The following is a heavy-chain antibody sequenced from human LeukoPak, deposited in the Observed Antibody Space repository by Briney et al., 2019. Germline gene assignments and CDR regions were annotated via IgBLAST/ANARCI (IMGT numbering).Heavy chain of an antibody. CDR3: ARGVARVTTCFDY. V-gene: IGHV1-69*05. J-gene: IGHJ4*02. CDR2: IIPIFGTA. D-gene: IGHD4-17*01. Sequence: ASVKVSCKASGGTFSSYAISWVRQAPGQGLEWMGRIIPIFGTANYAQKFQGRVTITTDESTSTAYMELSSLRSEDTAVYYCARGVARVTTCFDYWGQGTLVTVSS. CDR1: GGTFSSYA.